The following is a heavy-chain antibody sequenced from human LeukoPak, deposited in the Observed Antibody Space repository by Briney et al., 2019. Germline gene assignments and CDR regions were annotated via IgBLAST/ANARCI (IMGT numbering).Heavy chain of an antibody. J-gene: IGHJ6*02. CDR2: INHSGST. D-gene: IGHD3-10*01. V-gene: IGHV4-34*01. CDR1: GGSFSGYY. Sequence: SETLSLTCAVYGGSFSGYYWSWIRQPPGKGLEWIGEINHSGSTNYNPSLKSRVTISVDTSKNQFSLKLSSVTAADTAVYYCVRSYYYGSGSPRPFYYYYGMDVWGQGTTVTVSS. CDR3: VRSYYYGSGSPRPFYYYYGMDV.